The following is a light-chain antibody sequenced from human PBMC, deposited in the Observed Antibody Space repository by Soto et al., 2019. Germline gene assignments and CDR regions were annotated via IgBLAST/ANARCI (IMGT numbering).Light chain of an antibody. J-gene: IGLJ3*02. CDR1: SSNIGNNY. CDR3: GAWDSRLRAGV. CDR2: DNS. V-gene: IGLV1-51*01. Sequence: QSVLTQPPSVSAAPGQKVTISCFGSSSNIGNNYVAWYQQLPGTAPKLLIYDNSKRPSGIPDRFSGSRSGTSATLGITGLETGDEADYYCGAWDSRLRAGVFGGGTQLTVL.